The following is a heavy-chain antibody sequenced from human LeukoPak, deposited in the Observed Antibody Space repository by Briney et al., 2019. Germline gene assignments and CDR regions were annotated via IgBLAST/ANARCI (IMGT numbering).Heavy chain of an antibody. CDR1: RFIFSRYS. D-gene: IGHD3-9*01. V-gene: IGHV3-48*02. J-gene: IGHJ6*02. CDR3: ARAFEAGAWFGMDV. Sequence: PGGSLRLSCAASRFIFSRYSMNWVRQAPGKGLELISYISSSSSTIYYADSVKGRFTISRDNAKNSQYLQMNGLRDEDTAVYYCARAFEAGAWFGMDVWGQGTTVTASS. CDR2: ISSSSSTI.